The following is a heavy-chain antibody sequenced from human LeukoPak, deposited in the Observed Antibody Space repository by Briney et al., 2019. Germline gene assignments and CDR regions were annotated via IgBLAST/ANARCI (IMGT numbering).Heavy chain of an antibody. CDR2: IYYSGST. Sequence: SETLSLTCTVSGDSISSYYCSWIRQPPGKGLEWIGYIYYSGSTSYNPSLKSRVTISLDTSKNQFSLKLSSVTAADTAVYYCARAYSSSWYFNWFDPWGQGTLVTVSS. CDR1: GDSISSYY. V-gene: IGHV4-59*08. J-gene: IGHJ5*02. CDR3: ARAYSSSWYFNWFDP. D-gene: IGHD6-13*01.